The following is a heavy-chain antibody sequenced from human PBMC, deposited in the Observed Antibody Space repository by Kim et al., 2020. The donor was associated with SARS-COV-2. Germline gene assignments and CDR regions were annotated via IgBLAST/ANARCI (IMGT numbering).Heavy chain of an antibody. CDR2: IYSSGST. D-gene: IGHD3-10*01. CDR3: ARVRVRVAHFPLLAVYYF. CDR1: GGSISSYY. Sequence: SETLSLTCTVSGGSISSYYCSWIRQPPAKGLEWIGFIYSSGSTNYNPPLKSRVTISVDTSKNQSSLKMSSVTAADTAVYYCARVRVRVAHFPLLAVYYF. J-gene: IGHJ4*01. V-gene: IGHV4-59*01.